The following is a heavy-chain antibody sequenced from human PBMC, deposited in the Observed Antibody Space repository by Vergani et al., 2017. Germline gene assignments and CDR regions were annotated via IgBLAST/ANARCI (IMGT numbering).Heavy chain of an antibody. CDR3: AKMATILFYFDY. V-gene: IGHV3-66*01. D-gene: IGHD5-24*01. CDR2: IYSGGST. Sequence: VQLVESGGGLVKPGGSLRLSCAASGFTFSDYYMSWIRQAPGKGLEWVSVIYSGGSTYYADSVKGRFTISRDNSKNTLYLQMNSLRAEDTAVYYCAKMATILFYFDYWGQGTLVTVSS. J-gene: IGHJ4*02. CDR1: GFTFSDYY.